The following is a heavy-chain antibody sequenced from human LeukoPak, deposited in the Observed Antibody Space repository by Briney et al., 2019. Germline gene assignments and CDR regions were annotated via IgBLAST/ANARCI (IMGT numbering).Heavy chain of an antibody. V-gene: IGHV4-61*01. J-gene: IGHJ4*02. D-gene: IGHD6-19*01. CDR2: IYSSGST. Sequence: SETLSLTCTVSGGSISSSSYYWGRIRQPPGKGLEWIGYIYSSGSTNYNPSLKSRVTISVDTSKNQFSLRLSSVTAADTAVYYCARDGAGGWSFFDYWGQGTLVTVSS. CDR3: ARDGAGGWSFFDY. CDR1: GGSISSSSYY.